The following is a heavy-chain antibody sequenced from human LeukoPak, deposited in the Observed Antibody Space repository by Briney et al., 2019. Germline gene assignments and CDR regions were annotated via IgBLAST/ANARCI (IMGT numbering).Heavy chain of an antibody. CDR3: ARHHNIAAAGFDD. D-gene: IGHD6-13*01. CDR1: GFTFSSYA. Sequence: GGSLRLSCAASGFTFSSYAMSWLRQASGRGLEWVSSISGSGDTTYYAGSVKGRFTISRDNSKNTLYLQMNSLRAEDTAVYSCARHHNIAAAGFDDWGQGTLVTVSS. V-gene: IGHV3-23*01. CDR2: ISGSGDTT. J-gene: IGHJ4*02.